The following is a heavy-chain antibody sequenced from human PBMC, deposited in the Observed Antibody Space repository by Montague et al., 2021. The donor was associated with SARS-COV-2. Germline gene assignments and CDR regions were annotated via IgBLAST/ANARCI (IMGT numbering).Heavy chain of an antibody. CDR2: IYYSGST. CDR3: ARGSGWMGNAFDI. D-gene: IGHD6-19*01. J-gene: IGHJ3*02. Sequence: SETLSLTCTVSGGSISSYYWSWIRQPPGKGLEWIGYIYYSGSTNYNPSLKSRATMSVDTSKNQFSLKLSSVTAADTAVYYCARGSGWMGNAFDIWGQGTMVTVSS. V-gene: IGHV4-59*01. CDR1: GGSISSYY.